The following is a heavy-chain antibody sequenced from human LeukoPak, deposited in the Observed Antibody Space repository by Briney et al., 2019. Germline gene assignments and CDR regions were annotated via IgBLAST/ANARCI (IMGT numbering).Heavy chain of an antibody. CDR2: IYYSGST. D-gene: IGHD4-17*01. CDR1: GGSISSYY. J-gene: IGHJ6*02. Sequence: SETLSPTCTVSGGSISSYYWSWILQPPGKGLEWIGYIYYSGSTTYNPSLKSRVTISVDTSKNQFSLKLSSVTAADTAVYYCARDFAVTTAYYYGMDVWDQGTTVTVSS. V-gene: IGHV4-59*01. CDR3: ARDFAVTTAYYYGMDV.